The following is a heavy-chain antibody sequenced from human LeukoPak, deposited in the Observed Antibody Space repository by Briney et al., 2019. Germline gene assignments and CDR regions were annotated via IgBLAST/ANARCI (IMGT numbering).Heavy chain of an antibody. Sequence: GRSLRLSCAASGFTFSNYAMSWVRQAPGKGLEWVSTISGSGGSTYYADSVKGRFTISRDNSKNTLYLQMNSLRADDTAIYYCARALGTTSYYYYYMDVWGKGTTVTISS. J-gene: IGHJ6*03. CDR3: ARALGTTSYYYYYMDV. CDR1: GFTFSNYA. CDR2: ISGSGGST. D-gene: IGHD1-1*01. V-gene: IGHV3-23*01.